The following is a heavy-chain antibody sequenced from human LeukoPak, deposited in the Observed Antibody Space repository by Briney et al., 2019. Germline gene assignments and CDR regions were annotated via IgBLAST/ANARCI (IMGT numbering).Heavy chain of an antibody. CDR2: IYYSGST. D-gene: IGHD6-13*01. J-gene: IGHJ4*02. V-gene: IGHV4-59*01. CDR3: ARGGLHSSSWVDY. CDR1: GGSISSYY. Sequence: SSETLSLTCTVSGGSISSYYWSWIRRPPGKGLEWIGYIYYSGSTNYNPSLKSRVTISVDTSKNQFSLKLSSVTAADTAVYYCARGGLHSSSWVDYWGQGTLVTVSS.